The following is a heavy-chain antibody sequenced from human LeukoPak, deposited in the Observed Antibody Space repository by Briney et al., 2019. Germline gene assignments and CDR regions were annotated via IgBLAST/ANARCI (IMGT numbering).Heavy chain of an antibody. D-gene: IGHD2-2*01. Sequence: SETLSLTCTVSGYSISSGYYWGWIRQPPGKGLEWIGSIYHSGSTYYNPSLKSRVTISVDTSKNQFSLKLSSVTAADTAVYYCARDLGGYCSSTSCSDAFDIWGQGTMVTVSS. CDR1: GYSISSGYY. J-gene: IGHJ3*02. CDR2: IYHSGST. CDR3: ARDLGGYCSSTSCSDAFDI. V-gene: IGHV4-38-2*02.